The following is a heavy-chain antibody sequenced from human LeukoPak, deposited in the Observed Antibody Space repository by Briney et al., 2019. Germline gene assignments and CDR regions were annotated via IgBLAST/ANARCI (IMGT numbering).Heavy chain of an antibody. CDR1: GFTFGDYA. CDR3: TRDASRYYDSSGGGVRNYYYYMGV. D-gene: IGHD3-22*01. CDR2: IRSKAYGGTT. V-gene: IGHV3-49*04. J-gene: IGHJ6*03. Sequence: GGSLRLSCTASGFTFGDYAMSWVRQAPGKGLEWVGFIRSKAYGGTTEYAASVKGRFTISRDDSKSIAYLQMNSLKTEDTAVYYCTRDASRYYDSSGGGVRNYYYYMGVWGKGTTVTVSS.